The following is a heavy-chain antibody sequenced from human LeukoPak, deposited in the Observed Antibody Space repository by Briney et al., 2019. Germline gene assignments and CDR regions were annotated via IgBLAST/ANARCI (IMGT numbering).Heavy chain of an antibody. V-gene: IGHV3-48*02. CDR3: ARGGEKGPDC. Sequence: GGSLRLSCAASGFTFSSFAMHWVRQAPGKGLEWVSYISSNSRTINYADSVRGRFTISRDNAKNSLYLQMNSLRDEDTAMYYCARGGEKGPDCWGRGTLVTVSS. CDR1: GFTFSSFA. CDR2: ISSNSRTI. J-gene: IGHJ4*02.